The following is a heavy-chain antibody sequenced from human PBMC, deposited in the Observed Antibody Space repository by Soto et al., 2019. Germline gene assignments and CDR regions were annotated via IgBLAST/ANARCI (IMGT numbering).Heavy chain of an antibody. J-gene: IGHJ4*02. D-gene: IGHD3-16*02. Sequence: QVQLVESGGGVVQPGRSLRLSCAASGFTFSRYAMHWVRQAPGKGLEWVAVISYDGSNKYYADSVKGRFTISRDNSKNTLYLHMNSLRAEDTAVYYWAREMPPWDYVWGSYRPQDYWGQGTLVTVYS. CDR2: ISYDGSNK. CDR3: AREMPPWDYVWGSYRPQDY. V-gene: IGHV3-30-3*01. CDR1: GFTFSRYA.